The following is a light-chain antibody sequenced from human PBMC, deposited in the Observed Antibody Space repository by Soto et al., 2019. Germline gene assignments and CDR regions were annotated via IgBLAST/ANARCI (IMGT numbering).Light chain of an antibody. Sequence: DIQMTQSPSTRSASVGDRVTITCRASQSISSWLAWDQQKPGKAPKFLIYKASRLERGVPSRFSGSGSGTELTLTISSLRLEVFANYNCQTSSSGYIFRQGPQLEI. V-gene: IGKV1-5*03. CDR3: QTSSSGYI. CDR1: QSISSW. CDR2: KAS. J-gene: IGKJ2*01.